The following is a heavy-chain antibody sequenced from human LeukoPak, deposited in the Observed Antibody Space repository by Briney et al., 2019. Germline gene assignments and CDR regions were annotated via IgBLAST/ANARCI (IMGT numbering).Heavy chain of an antibody. CDR2: ISGSGGST. CDR1: RFTFSSYA. D-gene: IGHD3-22*01. J-gene: IGHJ4*02. Sequence: PGGSLRLSRAASRFTFSSYAMSWVRQAPGKGLEWVSSISGSGGSTYYADSVKGRFTISRDNSKNTLYLQMNSLRAEDTAVYYCAKSSYYDSSGFYREYYFDYWGQGTLVTVSS. V-gene: IGHV3-23*01. CDR3: AKSSYYDSSGFYREYYFDY.